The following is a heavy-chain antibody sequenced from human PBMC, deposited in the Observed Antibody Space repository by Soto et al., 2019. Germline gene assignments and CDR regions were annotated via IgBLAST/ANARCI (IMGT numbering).Heavy chain of an antibody. CDR2: IYHSGST. J-gene: IGHJ5*02. CDR3: ASRPLWFGELSPFDP. Sequence: QVQLQESGPGLVKPSGTLSLTCAVSGGSISSSNWWSWVRQPPGKGLEWIGEIYHSGSTNYNPSRMSRVTISVDKSKNQFSLKLSSVTAADTAVYYCASRPLWFGELSPFDPWGQGTLVTVSS. D-gene: IGHD3-10*01. V-gene: IGHV4-4*02. CDR1: GGSISSSNW.